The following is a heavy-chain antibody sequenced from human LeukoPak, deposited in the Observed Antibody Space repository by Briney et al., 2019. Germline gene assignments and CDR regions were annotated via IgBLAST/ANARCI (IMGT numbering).Heavy chain of an antibody. D-gene: IGHD3-22*01. CDR1: TNIFTTHW. CDR2: IYPGDSDT. Sequence: GESLKISCKGSTNIFTTHWIGWVRQMPGKGLEWMGIIYPGDSDTRYSPSFQGQVTISADKSISTAYLQWSSLKASDTAMYYCARHLWGGGYYYDSSGYYDYFDYWGQGTLVTVSS. V-gene: IGHV5-51*01. J-gene: IGHJ4*02. CDR3: ARHLWGGGYYYDSSGYYDYFDY.